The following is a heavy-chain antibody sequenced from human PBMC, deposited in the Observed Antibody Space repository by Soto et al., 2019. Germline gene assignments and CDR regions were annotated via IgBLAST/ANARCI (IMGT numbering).Heavy chain of an antibody. D-gene: IGHD2-15*01. V-gene: IGHV3-30*18. Sequence: QVQLVESGGGVVQPGRSLRLSCAASGFTFSRYGMHWVRQAPGKGLEWVAVISYDGSNKYYADSVKGRFTISRDNCKNARYLRMNSLRAEDTAVYYCAKRGAICSGGSGYDYWGQGPQVTVSS. CDR1: GFTFSRYG. CDR2: ISYDGSNK. CDR3: AKRGAICSGGSGYDY. J-gene: IGHJ4*02.